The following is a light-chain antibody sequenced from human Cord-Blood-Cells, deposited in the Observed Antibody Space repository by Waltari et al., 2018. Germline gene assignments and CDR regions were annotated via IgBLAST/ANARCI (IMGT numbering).Light chain of an antibody. J-gene: IGLJ1*01. CDR1: SSDVGGYHH. V-gene: IGLV2-14*01. CDR3: STYTSSSTLD. CDR2: EVS. Sequence: ITISCTGTSSDVGGYHHVSRYQQHPGKAPKHMSYEVSNRPPWASKRFSGSKSGNTASLTISGFQAEDEADYYCSTYTSSSTLDFGTGTKVTVL.